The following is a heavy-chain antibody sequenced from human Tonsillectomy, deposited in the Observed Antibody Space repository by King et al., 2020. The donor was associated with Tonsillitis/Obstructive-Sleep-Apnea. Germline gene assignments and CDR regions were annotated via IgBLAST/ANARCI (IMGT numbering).Heavy chain of an antibody. V-gene: IGHV3-30*04. J-gene: IGHJ6*03. CDR3: ARGPGKEEDDFWAQYYSKDG. Sequence: VQLVESGGGVVQPGRSLRLSCAASGFTFSSYAMHWVRQAPGKGLEWVAVMSYDGGNKFYAESVKGRFTISRDNSNNTLYLQMNSLRAEDTAVYYCARGPGKEEDDFWAQYYSKDGWGKGTTVTVSS. CDR1: GFTFSSYA. CDR2: MSYDGGNK. D-gene: IGHD3-3*01.